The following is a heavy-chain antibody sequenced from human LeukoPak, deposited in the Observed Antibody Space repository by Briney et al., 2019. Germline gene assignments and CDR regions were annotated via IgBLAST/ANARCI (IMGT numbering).Heavy chain of an antibody. Sequence: GGSLRLSCAASGFTFSTYWMHWVRQVPGKGLVWVSRINYDGSSTNYADSVKGRFTISRDNAKNTLYLQMNSLRVEDAAVYYCAREADYYDSSRSHDAFDMWGQGTRVTVSS. CDR2: INYDGSST. CDR1: GFTFSTYW. CDR3: AREADYYDSSRSHDAFDM. J-gene: IGHJ3*02. V-gene: IGHV3-74*01. D-gene: IGHD3-22*01.